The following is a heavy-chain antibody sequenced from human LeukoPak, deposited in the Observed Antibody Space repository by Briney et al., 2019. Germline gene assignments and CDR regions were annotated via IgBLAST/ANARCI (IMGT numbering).Heavy chain of an antibody. CDR2: ISAYNGNT. CDR1: GYTFTSYG. J-gene: IGHJ4*02. D-gene: IGHD3-10*01. Sequence: ASVTVSCKSSGYTFTSYGISWVRQAPGQGLEWMGWISAYNGNTNYAQKFQGRVTITADESTSTAYMELSSLRSEDTAVYYCARDPGSGSYYGFDYWGQGTLVTVSS. V-gene: IGHV1-18*01. CDR3: ARDPGSGSYYGFDY.